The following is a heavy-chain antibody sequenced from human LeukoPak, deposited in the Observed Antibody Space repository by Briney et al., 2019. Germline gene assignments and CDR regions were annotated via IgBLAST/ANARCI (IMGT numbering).Heavy chain of an antibody. D-gene: IGHD3-10*01. J-gene: IGHJ6*02. CDR2: VIPIFGTA. Sequence: SVKVSCKASGGTFSSYAINWVRQAPGQGLEWMGVVIPIFGTAKYAQKFQGRVTVTADESTSTAYMDLSSLRSEDTAVYYCARDRGSASYYYYGMDVWGQGTTVTVSS. CDR3: ARDRGSASYYYYGMDV. CDR1: GGTFSSYA. V-gene: IGHV1-69*13.